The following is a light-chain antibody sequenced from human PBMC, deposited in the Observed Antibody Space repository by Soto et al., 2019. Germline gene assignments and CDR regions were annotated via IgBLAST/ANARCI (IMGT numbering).Light chain of an antibody. CDR1: SGSIASSY. J-gene: IGLJ2*01. CDR2: EDD. CDR3: QSYDSDTVI. Sequence: FMLTQPHSMSESPGKTVTISCTRSSGSIASSYVQWYQQRPGSSPRIVIYEDDQRSSGVPDRFSSSIDRSSNSASLTISGLKSEDEADYYCQSYDSDTVIFGGGTKLTVL. V-gene: IGLV6-57*01.